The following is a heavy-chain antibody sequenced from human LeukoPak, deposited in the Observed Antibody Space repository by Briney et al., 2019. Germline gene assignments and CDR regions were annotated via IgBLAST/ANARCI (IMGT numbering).Heavy chain of an antibody. J-gene: IGHJ6*03. CDR1: GLSFTNTW. CDR2: TGRSPTAI. V-gene: IGHV3-11*01. D-gene: IGHD6-13*01. CDR3: ARAQLDLYYYSMDV. Sequence: GGSLRLSCEASGLSFTNTWLTWVRRAPGKGLEWLSYTGRSPTAIKYADSVKGRFTISRDNAKNSLFLQMSSLRAEDTAIYYCARAQLDLYYYSMDVWGSGTTVTVSS.